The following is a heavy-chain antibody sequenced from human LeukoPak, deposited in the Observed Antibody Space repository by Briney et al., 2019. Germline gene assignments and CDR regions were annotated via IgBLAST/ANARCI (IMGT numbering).Heavy chain of an antibody. Sequence: KTGGSLRLSCATSGFIFSGYYMSWIRQAPGKGLEWVSYIGGSGNDISYADSVKGRFTISRDNAKGSLYLQMNSLRAADTAVYYCGTHAGRTGSDDWGQGTLVTVSS. CDR3: GTHAGRTGSDD. CDR2: IGGSGNDI. J-gene: IGHJ4*02. V-gene: IGHV3-11*01. CDR1: GFIFSGYY. D-gene: IGHD3/OR15-3a*01.